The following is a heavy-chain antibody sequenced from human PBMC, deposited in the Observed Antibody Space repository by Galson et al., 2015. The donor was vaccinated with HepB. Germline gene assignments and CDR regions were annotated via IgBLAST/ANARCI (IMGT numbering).Heavy chain of an antibody. J-gene: IGHJ4*02. CDR2: IKQDGSEK. CDR3: ARDFLLLWFGESLYYFDY. Sequence: SLRLSCAASGFTFSSYWMSWVRQAPGKGLEWVANIKQDGSEKYYVDSVKGRFTISRDNAKNSLYLQMNSLRAEDTAVYYCARDFLLLWFGESLYYFDYWGRATLVTFSS. V-gene: IGHV3-7*03. CDR1: GFTFSSYW. D-gene: IGHD3-10*01.